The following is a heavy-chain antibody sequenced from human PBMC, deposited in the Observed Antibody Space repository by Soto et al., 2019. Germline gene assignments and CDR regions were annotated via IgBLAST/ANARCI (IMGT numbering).Heavy chain of an antibody. CDR2: MNPNSGNT. J-gene: IGHJ4*02. D-gene: IGHD6-13*01. CDR3: ARSREQQLAIDF. Sequence: VASVKVSCKASGYTFTSYDINWVRQATGQGLEWMGWMNPNSGNTGYAQKFQGRVTMTRNTSISTAYMELSSLRSEDTAVYYCARSREQQLAIDFSGQGTLVTVSS. CDR1: GYTFTSYD. V-gene: IGHV1-8*01.